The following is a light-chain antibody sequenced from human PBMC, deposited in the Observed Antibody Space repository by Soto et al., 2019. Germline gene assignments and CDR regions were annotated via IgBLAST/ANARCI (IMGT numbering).Light chain of an antibody. V-gene: IGKV1-39*01. CDR1: QSISSF. J-gene: IGKJ1*01. Sequence: DVEKTHSPTSLSASEGDRVTITCRASQSISSFLNWYQQKPGKAPKLLIYAASSLQCGVPSRFSGSGSGTDFTLSIIRPQDVAFATCQCQDSYSPARTFGRGTKVDIK. CDR2: AAS. CDR3: QDSYSPART.